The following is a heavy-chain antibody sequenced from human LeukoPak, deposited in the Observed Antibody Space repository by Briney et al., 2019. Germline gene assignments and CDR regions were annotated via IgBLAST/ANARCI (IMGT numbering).Heavy chain of an antibody. CDR2: ISGSGGTT. D-gene: IGHD6-13*01. CDR3: AKGRSSSSWFDGYDF. Sequence: GGSLRLSCTASGFIFSTCAMSWVRQAPGKGLEWVSAISGSGGTTYYADSVKGRFTISRDNSKNTLFLQMNSLRAEDTAVYYCAKGRSSSSWFDGYDFWGQGTMVTVSS. J-gene: IGHJ3*01. V-gene: IGHV3-23*01. CDR1: GFIFSTCA.